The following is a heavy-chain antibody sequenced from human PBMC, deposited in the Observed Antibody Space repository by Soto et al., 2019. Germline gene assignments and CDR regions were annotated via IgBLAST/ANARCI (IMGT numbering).Heavy chain of an antibody. J-gene: IGHJ6*03. CDR2: IYYNGST. CDR1: GGSISGYC. V-gene: IGHV4-59*01. CDR3: ASHNSGYDLTALNPFYYYLDV. Sequence: QVHLQESGPGLVKPSETLSLICTVSGGSISGYCWSWIRQSPGKGLEWIGYIYYNGSTNYNPSHKSLVTTSVDTSKNQFALKTRSVTAADPAVYYCASHNSGYDLTALNPFYYYLDVWGKGTTVTVSS. D-gene: IGHD5-12*01.